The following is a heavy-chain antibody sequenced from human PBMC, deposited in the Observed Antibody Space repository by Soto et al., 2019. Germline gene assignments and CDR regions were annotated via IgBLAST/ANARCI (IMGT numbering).Heavy chain of an antibody. V-gene: IGHV4-30-2*01. J-gene: IGHJ5*02. CDR3: ARGINYYDSSGDSWFDP. Sequence: QLQLQESGSGLVKPLQTLSLTCTVSGGSINSGRYSWTWIRQPPGEGLEWIGHMYHTGTTYYNPXLKSRVTMSVXXSXNXXSLKLSSVTAADTAMYYCARGINYYDSSGDSWFDPWGQGTLVTVSS. D-gene: IGHD3-22*01. CDR1: GGSINSGRYS. CDR2: MYHTGTT.